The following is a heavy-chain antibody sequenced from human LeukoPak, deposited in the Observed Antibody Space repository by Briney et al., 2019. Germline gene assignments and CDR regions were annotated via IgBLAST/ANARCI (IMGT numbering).Heavy chain of an antibody. Sequence: PSETLSLTCTVSGNSISSYYWNWIRQPPGKGPEWIGYIDYTGSSNYNPSLKSRVSISVDTSKNQLSLKLSSVTAADTAVYYCARRVSAFFYGMDVWGQGTTVTVSS. V-gene: IGHV4-59*01. CDR3: ARRVSAFFYGMDV. J-gene: IGHJ6*02. CDR2: IDYTGSS. CDR1: GNSISSYY. D-gene: IGHD2-21*01.